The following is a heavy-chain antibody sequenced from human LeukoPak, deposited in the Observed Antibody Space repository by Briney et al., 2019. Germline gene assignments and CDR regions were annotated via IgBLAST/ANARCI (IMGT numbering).Heavy chain of an antibody. CDR1: GGSLNSYF. D-gene: IGHD3-10*01. CDR2: IYYSGST. J-gene: IGHJ4*02. Sequence: SETLSLTCSVSGGSLNSYFWSWIRQPPGKGLEWIEYIYYSGSTNYNPSLKSRVTISVDTSNYQFSLKLSSVTAADTAVYYCARAGNYYSSGSYLGYWGQGTLVTVSS. V-gene: IGHV4-59*01. CDR3: ARAGNYYSSGSYLGY.